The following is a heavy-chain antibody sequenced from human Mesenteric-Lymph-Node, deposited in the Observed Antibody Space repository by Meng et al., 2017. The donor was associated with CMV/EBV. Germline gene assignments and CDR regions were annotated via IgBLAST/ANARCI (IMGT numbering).Heavy chain of an antibody. V-gene: IGHV5-10-1*01. D-gene: IGHD3-22*01. J-gene: IGHJ2*01. CDR1: FPRYW. Sequence: FPRYWIGWVRQMPGKGLEWMGRMDPSDFYINSSPSFQGHVTISADTSTSTAYLQWSSLKASDTAMYYCARQLGYYDTSGYYFSGFDLWGRGTLVTVSS. CDR3: ARQLGYYDTSGYYFSGFDL. CDR2: MDPSDFYI.